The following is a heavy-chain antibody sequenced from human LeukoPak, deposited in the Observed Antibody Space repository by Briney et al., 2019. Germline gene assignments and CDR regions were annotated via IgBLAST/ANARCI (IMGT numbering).Heavy chain of an antibody. CDR1: GLTFSSYW. CDR2: IKQDGSEK. V-gene: IGHV3-7*03. D-gene: IGHD6-13*01. Sequence: GGSLRLSCAISGLTFSSYWMTWVRQAPGKGLELVANIKQDGSEKYYVDSVKGRFTISRDNAKNSLYLQMNSLRAEDTALYYCAKDGYSSSWEKYNWFDPWGQGTLVTVSS. J-gene: IGHJ5*02. CDR3: AKDGYSSSWEKYNWFDP.